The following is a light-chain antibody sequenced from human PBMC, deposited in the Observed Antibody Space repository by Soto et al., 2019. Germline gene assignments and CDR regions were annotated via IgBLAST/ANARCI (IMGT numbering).Light chain of an antibody. CDR2: KVS. CDR1: HSLVHSDGIAY. Sequence: DVVMTQSPLSLPVTLGQPASIPGRSNHSLVHSDGIAYFSWFQQRPGRSTRRLIYKVSNRDSGVPARFRGMGSGTDFALQLSRVEAEDVWVYYCMQGTHWPITFGQGTRLEIK. CDR3: MQGTHWPIT. J-gene: IGKJ5*01. V-gene: IGKV2-30*02.